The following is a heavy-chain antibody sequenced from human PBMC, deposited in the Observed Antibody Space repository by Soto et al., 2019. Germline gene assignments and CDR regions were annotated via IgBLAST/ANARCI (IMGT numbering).Heavy chain of an antibody. CDR2: ISAYNGNT. J-gene: IGHJ4*02. V-gene: IGHV1-18*01. CDR3: ARAIRYCSGGSCYSQYYFDY. D-gene: IGHD2-15*01. Sequence: GASVKVSCKASGYTFTSYGISWVRQAPGQGLEWMGWISAYNGNTNYAQKLQGRVTMTTDTSTSTAYMELRSLRSDDTAVYYCARAIRYCSGGSCYSQYYFDYWGQGTLVTSPQ. CDR1: GYTFTSYG.